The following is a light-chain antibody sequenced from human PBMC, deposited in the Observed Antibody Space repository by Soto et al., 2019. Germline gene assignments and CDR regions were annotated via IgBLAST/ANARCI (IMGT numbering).Light chain of an antibody. CDR1: HDIGNS. CDR3: QNYNIAPLT. J-gene: IGKJ4*01. V-gene: IGKV1-27*01. Sequence: DFQMTQSPPSLSASVGDRVTVTCRASHDIGNSLAWYQQRPGKSPRLLIYGASTLQSGVPTRFSGGGSGTEFTLAISSLRPEDVATYYCQNYNIAPLTFGGGTK. CDR2: GAS.